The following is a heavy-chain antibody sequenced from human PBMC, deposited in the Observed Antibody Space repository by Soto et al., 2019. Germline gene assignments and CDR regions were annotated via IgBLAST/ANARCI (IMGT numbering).Heavy chain of an antibody. V-gene: IGHV4-59*01. Sequence: SETLSLTGTVSGGSISSYYWSWIRQPPGKGLEWIGYIYYSGSTNYNPSLKSRVTISVDTSKNQFSLKLSSVTAADTAVYYCARGYLGDLLYYDFWSGYDYWGQGTLVTVSS. CDR2: IYYSGST. J-gene: IGHJ4*02. D-gene: IGHD3-3*01. CDR3: ARGYLGDLLYYDFWSGYDY. CDR1: GGSISSYY.